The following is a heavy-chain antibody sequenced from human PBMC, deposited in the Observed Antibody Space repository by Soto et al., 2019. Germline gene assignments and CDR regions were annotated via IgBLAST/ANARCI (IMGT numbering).Heavy chain of an antibody. J-gene: IGHJ5*02. CDR1: GFTFSSYV. D-gene: IGHD2-2*01. V-gene: IGHV3-64D*08. Sequence: GGSLRLCCSASGFTFSSYVMHWVRQAPGKGLEYVSVISSDGGSKYYADSVKGRFTISRDNSKNTLYLQMSSLRAEDTAVYHCVKDAYCSSIGCYSWFAPWGQGTLVTVSS. CDR2: ISSDGGSK. CDR3: VKDAYCSSIGCYSWFAP.